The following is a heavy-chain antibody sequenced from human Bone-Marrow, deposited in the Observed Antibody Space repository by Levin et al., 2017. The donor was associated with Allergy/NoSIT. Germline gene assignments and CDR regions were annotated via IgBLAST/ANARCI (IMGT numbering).Heavy chain of an antibody. J-gene: IGHJ6*02. Sequence: PGGSLRLSCAASGFTFSSYSMNWVRQAPGKGLEWVSSISSSSSYIYYADSVKGRFTISRDNAKNSLYLQMNSLRAEDTAVYYCARDRGYSGYDQNPYYYYGMDVWGQGTTVTVSS. V-gene: IGHV3-21*01. CDR1: GFTFSSYS. CDR3: ARDRGYSGYDQNPYYYYGMDV. D-gene: IGHD5-12*01. CDR2: ISSSSSYI.